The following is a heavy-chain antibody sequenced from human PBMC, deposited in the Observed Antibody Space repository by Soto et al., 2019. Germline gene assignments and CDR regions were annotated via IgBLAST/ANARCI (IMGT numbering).Heavy chain of an antibody. CDR2: ISGSGGST. Sequence: GGSLRLSCAASGFTFSSYAMSWVRQAPGKGLEWVSAISGSGGSTYYADSVKGRFTISRDNSKNTLYLQMNSLRAEDTAVYYCAKEGDYGDYRFCYYFDYWGQGTLVTVSS. V-gene: IGHV3-23*01. CDR3: AKEGDYGDYRFCYYFDY. J-gene: IGHJ4*02. D-gene: IGHD4-17*01. CDR1: GFTFSSYA.